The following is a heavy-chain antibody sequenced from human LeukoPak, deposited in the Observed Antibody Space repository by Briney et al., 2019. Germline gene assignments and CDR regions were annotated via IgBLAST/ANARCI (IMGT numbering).Heavy chain of an antibody. V-gene: IGHV1-18*01. CDR3: ARDPSSGWYEMTGDY. D-gene: IGHD6-19*01. CDR2: NRAYNGHT. CDR1: GHPFTSYG. Sequence: GPSVNLSCKVSGHPFTSYGISWVRHAPRQGCEWMGWNRAYNGHTNYTQKLEGRLPLTTDTSTSTAYMELRSLRSDDTAVYCCARDPSSGWYEMTGDYWGQGPLVTVP. J-gene: IGHJ4*02.